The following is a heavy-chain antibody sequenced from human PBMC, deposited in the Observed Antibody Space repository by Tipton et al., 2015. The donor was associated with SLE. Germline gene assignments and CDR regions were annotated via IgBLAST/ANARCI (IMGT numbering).Heavy chain of an antibody. J-gene: IGHJ5*02. CDR1: GFTFDDYA. Sequence: RSLRLSCAASGFTFDDYAMHWVRQAPGKGLEWVSGISWNSGSIGYADSVKGRFTISRDNAKNSLYLQMNSLRAEDTAVYYCARDWGEGSGSLYNWFDPWGQGTLVTVSS. V-gene: IGHV3-9*01. CDR2: ISWNSGSI. CDR3: ARDWGEGSGSLYNWFDP. D-gene: IGHD3-10*01.